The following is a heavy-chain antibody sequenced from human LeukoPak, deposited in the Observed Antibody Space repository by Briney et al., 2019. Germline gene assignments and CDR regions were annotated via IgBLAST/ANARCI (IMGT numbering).Heavy chain of an antibody. Sequence: GGSLRLSCAASGFTFDNYGMSWVRQVPGKGLEWVSSINGNGGSTAYADSVKGRFTISRDNAKNSLYLQMNSLRAEDTAFYYCARHDFWSGFKGGDYWGQGTLVTVSS. D-gene: IGHD3-3*01. CDR3: ARHDFWSGFKGGDY. CDR2: INGNGGST. V-gene: IGHV3-20*04. J-gene: IGHJ4*02. CDR1: GFTFDNYG.